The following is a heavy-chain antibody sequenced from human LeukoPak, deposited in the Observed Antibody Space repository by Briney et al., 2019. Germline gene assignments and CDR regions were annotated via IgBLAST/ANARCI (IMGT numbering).Heavy chain of an antibody. CDR1: GFTVSSNY. V-gene: IGHV3-23*01. J-gene: IGHJ4*02. CDR2: ISGSGGST. D-gene: IGHD5-12*01. Sequence: GGSLRLSCAVSGFTVSSNYMSWVRQAPGKGLEWVSAISGSGGSTYYADSVKGRFTISRDNSKNTLYLQMNSLRAEDTAVYYCAQEGYVRPIYYFDYWGQGTLVTVSS. CDR3: AQEGYVRPIYYFDY.